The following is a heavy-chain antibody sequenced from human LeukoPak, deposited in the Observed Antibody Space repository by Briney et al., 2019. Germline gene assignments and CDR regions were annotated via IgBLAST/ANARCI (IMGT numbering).Heavy chain of an antibody. V-gene: IGHV3-30-3*01. CDR2: ISYDGSNK. D-gene: IGHD3-16*01. Sequence: GGSLRLSCAASGFTFSSYAMHWVRQAPGKGLEWVAVISYDGSNKYYADSVKGRFTISRDNSKNTLYLQMNSLRAEDSAVYYCARDNLGGGSLGGGSSRYYYHYMDVWGKGTTVTVSS. CDR3: ARDNLGGGSLGGGSSRYYYHYMDV. J-gene: IGHJ6*03. CDR1: GFTFSSYA.